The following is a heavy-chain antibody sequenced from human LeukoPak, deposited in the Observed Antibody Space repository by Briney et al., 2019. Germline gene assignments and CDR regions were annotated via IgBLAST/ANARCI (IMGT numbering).Heavy chain of an antibody. CDR3: ARDAGSSVRGIFDY. D-gene: IGHD2-2*01. CDR2: IGLGGSNI. Sequence: GGSLRLSCAVSGFTFSSYEMTWVRQAPGKGLEWVSYIGLGGSNIYYADSVRGRFTISRDNAKNSPYLQMNSLRAEDTAVYYCARDAGSSVRGIFDYWGQGNLVTVSS. CDR1: GFTFSSYE. V-gene: IGHV3-48*03. J-gene: IGHJ4*02.